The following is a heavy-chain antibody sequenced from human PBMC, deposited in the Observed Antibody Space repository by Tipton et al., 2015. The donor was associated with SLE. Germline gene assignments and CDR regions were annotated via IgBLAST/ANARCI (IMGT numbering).Heavy chain of an antibody. V-gene: IGHV4-61*09. D-gene: IGHD4-23*01. CDR3: ASTRIGEGNSIDY. CDR2: INHSGST. Sequence: TLSLTCTVSGGSISSGSYYWSWIRQPAGKGLEWIGEINHSGSTNYNPSLKSRVTISVDTSRNQFSLKLSSVTAADTAVYYCASTRIGEGNSIDYWGQGTLVTVSS. CDR1: GGSISSGSYY. J-gene: IGHJ4*02.